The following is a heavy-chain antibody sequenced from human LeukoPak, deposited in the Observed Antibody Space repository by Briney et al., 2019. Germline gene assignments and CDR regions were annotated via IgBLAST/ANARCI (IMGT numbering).Heavy chain of an antibody. CDR3: ARGSRSYDFWSGYYMDV. Sequence: GASVKVSCKASGYTFTSYDINWVRQATGQGLEWMGWMNPNSGNTGYAQKFQGRVTITRNTSISTAYMELSSLRSEDTAVYYCARGSRSYDFWSGYYMDVWGKGTTVTVSS. CDR2: MNPNSGNT. J-gene: IGHJ6*03. V-gene: IGHV1-8*03. CDR1: GYTFTSYD. D-gene: IGHD3-3*01.